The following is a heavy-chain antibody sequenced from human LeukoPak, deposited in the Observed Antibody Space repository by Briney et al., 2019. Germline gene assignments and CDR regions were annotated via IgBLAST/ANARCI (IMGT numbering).Heavy chain of an antibody. V-gene: IGHV3-43*01. D-gene: IGHD3-16*01. J-gene: IGHJ4*02. CDR3: ARDIRGNYFDS. Sequence: GGSLRVSCVASGFIFDDSLMHWVRLAPGKGLEWISLISRDGSTPYYADSVKGRFTISRDNSKNSLFLQMNSLTPEDTAVYYCARDIRGNYFDSWGQGTLVTVSS. CDR1: GFIFDDSL. CDR2: ISRDGSTP.